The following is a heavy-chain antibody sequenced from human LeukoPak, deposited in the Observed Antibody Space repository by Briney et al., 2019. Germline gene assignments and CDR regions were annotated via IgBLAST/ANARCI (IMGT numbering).Heavy chain of an antibody. J-gene: IGHJ4*02. CDR3: ARRAGGYSHPYDY. D-gene: IGHD4-23*01. CDR2: IYSGGST. V-gene: IGHV3-53*01. CDR1: GFTVSSDS. Sequence: GGSLRLSRTVSGFTVSSDSMSWVRQAPGKGLEWVSFIYSGGSTHYSDSVKGRFTISRDNSKNTLYLQMNSLRAEDTAVYYCARRAGGYSHPYDYWGQGTLVTVSS.